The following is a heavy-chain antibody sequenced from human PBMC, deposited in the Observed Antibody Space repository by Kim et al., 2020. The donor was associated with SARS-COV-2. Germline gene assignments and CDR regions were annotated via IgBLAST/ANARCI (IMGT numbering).Heavy chain of an antibody. CDR2: ISSSSSYI. J-gene: IGHJ4*02. D-gene: IGHD2-8*01. V-gene: IGHV3-21*04. Sequence: GGSLRLSCAASGFTFSSYSMNWVRQAPGKGLEWVSSISSSSSYIFYADSVKGRFTISRDNAKNSLYLQMNSLRAEDTAVYYCAKVPGTNTFDYWRQGTLVTVSS. CDR3: AKVPGTNTFDY. CDR1: GFTFSSYS.